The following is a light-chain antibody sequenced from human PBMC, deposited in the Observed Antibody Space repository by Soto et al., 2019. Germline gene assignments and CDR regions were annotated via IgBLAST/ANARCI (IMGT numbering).Light chain of an antibody. J-gene: IGKJ1*01. V-gene: IGKV3-20*01. CDR2: GVS. CDR3: QQCGSSPWP. CDR1: QTISSNF. Sequence: EIVLTQSPGTLSLSPGEGATLACRASQTISSNFLAWYQQKPGQPPRLLIYGVSSRATGIPDRFSGSGSGTDFTLSISRLEPEDYAVYYCQQCGSSPWPFGQGTTVEIK.